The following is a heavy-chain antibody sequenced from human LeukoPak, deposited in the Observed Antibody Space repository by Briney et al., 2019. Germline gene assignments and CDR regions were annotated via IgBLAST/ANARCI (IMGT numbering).Heavy chain of an antibody. CDR3: ARATRHDVVVFDF. Sequence: SETLSLTCNASGDSVNSADYYWSWIRQPPGKGLEWIAYIYYSGITYYSPSLKSRVSISVDKSKNQFSLRLSSVSAADTAVYYCARATRHDVVVFDFWGQGTLVTVSS. D-gene: IGHD2-21*01. J-gene: IGHJ4*02. V-gene: IGHV4-30-4*01. CDR2: IYYSGIT. CDR1: GDSVNSADYY.